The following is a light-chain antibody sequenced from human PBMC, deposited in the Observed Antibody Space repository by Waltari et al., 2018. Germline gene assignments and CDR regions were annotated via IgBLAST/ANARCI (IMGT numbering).Light chain of an antibody. CDR3: CSYAGNYVWV. J-gene: IGLJ3*02. CDR2: DVS. Sequence: QPALTQPAAVSGSPGQSVTISCTGASSDIGRYDIVSWYQQHPGNAPKLVISDVSKLPSGFSDRFSGSKSGDTASLTISGLQFEDEADYYCCSYAGNYVWVFGGGTRLTVL. CDR1: SSDIGRYDI. V-gene: IGLV2-23*02.